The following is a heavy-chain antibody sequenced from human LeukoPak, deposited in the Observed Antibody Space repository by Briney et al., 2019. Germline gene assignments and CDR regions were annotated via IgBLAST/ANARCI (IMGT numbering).Heavy chain of an antibody. CDR1: GGSFSGYY. CDR3: ARGSLRYFDWLRGAEYFQH. D-gene: IGHD3-9*01. V-gene: IGHV4-34*01. J-gene: IGHJ1*01. CDR2: INHSGST. Sequence: SETLSLTCAVYGGSFSGYYWSWIRQPPGKGLEWIGEINHSGSTNYNPSLKSRVTISVGTSKNQFSLKLSSVTAADTAVYYCARGSLRYFDWLRGAEYFQHWGQGTLVTVSS.